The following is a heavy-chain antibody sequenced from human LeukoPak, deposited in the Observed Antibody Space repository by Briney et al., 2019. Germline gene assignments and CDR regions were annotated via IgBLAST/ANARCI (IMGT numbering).Heavy chain of an antibody. CDR2: ISAYNGNT. CDR3: ARRGYSYGTDLLSYYYMDV. Sequence: ASVKVSCKASGYTFTSYGISWVRQAPGQGLEWMGWISAYNGNTNYAQKLQGRVTMTTDTSTSTAYMELRSLRSDDTAVYYCARRGYSYGTDLLSYYYMDVWSKGTTVTVSS. J-gene: IGHJ6*03. V-gene: IGHV1-18*01. D-gene: IGHD5-18*01. CDR1: GYTFTSYG.